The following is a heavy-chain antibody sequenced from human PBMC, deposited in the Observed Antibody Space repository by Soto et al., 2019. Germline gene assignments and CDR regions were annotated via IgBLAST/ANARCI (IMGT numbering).Heavy chain of an antibody. CDR3: AKDRDDAGSLGYFDY. J-gene: IGHJ4*02. CDR2: ISGSGGST. Sequence: GGSLRLSCAASGFTFSSYAMSWVRQAPGKGLEWVSAISGSGGSTYYADSVKGRFTISRDNSKNTLYLQMNSLRAEDTAVYYCAKDRDDAGSLGYFDYWGQGTLVTSPQ. D-gene: IGHD3-10*01. V-gene: IGHV3-23*01. CDR1: GFTFSSYA.